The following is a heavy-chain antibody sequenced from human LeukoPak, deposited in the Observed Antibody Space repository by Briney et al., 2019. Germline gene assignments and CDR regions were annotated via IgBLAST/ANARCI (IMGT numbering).Heavy chain of an antibody. J-gene: IGHJ4*02. V-gene: IGHV3-48*01. CDR1: GFTFSTYS. Sequence: GGSLRLSCAASGFTFSTYSMNWVRQAPGKGLEWVSYITGSSRTIYYVDSVKGRFTISRDNAKNSLYLQMNSLRAEDTAVYYCAKDRDRQYFDYWGQGTLVTVSS. CDR3: AKDRDRQYFDY. CDR2: ITGSSRTI. D-gene: IGHD3-10*01.